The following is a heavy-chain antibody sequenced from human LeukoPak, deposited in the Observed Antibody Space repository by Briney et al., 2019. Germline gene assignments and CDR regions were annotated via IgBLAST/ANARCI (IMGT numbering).Heavy chain of an antibody. J-gene: IGHJ4*02. CDR2: INPNSGGT. D-gene: IGHD3-22*01. Sequence: GASVKVSCKASGYTFTGYYMHWVRQAPGQGLERMGWINPNSGGTNYAQKFQGRVTMTRDTSISTAYMELSRLRSDDTAVYYCARVDSSGYYYEAGVYWGQGTLVTVSS. CDR3: ARVDSSGYYYEAGVY. CDR1: GYTFTGYY. V-gene: IGHV1-2*02.